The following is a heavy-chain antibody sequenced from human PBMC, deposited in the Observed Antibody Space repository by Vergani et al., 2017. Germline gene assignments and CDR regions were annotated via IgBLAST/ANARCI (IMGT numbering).Heavy chain of an antibody. CDR1: GFTFSTYA. Sequence: EVQLLESGGGLVQPGGSLRLSCAASGFTFSTYAIAWVRQAPGRGLEWVSGISGSGGSTYYADSVKGRFTVSRDNSKNTLYLQMNSLSAEDTAVYYCARAGEISSGYYDYWGQGTLVTVSS. CDR3: ARAGEISSGYYDY. V-gene: IGHV3-23*01. D-gene: IGHD3-22*01. J-gene: IGHJ4*02. CDR2: ISGSGGST.